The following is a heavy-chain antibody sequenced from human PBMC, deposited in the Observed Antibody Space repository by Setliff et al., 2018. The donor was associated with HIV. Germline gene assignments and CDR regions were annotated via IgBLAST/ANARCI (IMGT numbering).Heavy chain of an antibody. D-gene: IGHD3-9*01. CDR1: GGSFSGYY. J-gene: IGHJ4*02. Sequence: SETLSLTCAVYGGSFSGYYWSWIRQPPGKGLEWIGEINHIGSTNYNPSLKSRVTISVDTSKNQFSLKLSSVTAADTAVYYCARATGYYDILTGYYNSPFADYWGQGTLVTVSS. CDR2: INHIGST. CDR3: ARATGYYDILTGYYNSPFADY. V-gene: IGHV4-34*01.